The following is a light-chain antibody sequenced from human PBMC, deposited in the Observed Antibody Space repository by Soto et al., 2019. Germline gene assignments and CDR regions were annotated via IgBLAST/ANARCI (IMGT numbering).Light chain of an antibody. J-gene: IGKJ5*01. CDR1: QSVSSSY. CDR3: QQRHMWPIT. CDR2: DAS. V-gene: IGKV3D-20*01. Sequence: EIVLTQSPATLSLYKGERATLSCGASQSVSSSYLAWYQQKPGLAPRLLIYDASSRATGIPPRFSGSGSGTDFTLTISSLEPEDSAVYYCQQRHMWPITFGQGTRLEIK.